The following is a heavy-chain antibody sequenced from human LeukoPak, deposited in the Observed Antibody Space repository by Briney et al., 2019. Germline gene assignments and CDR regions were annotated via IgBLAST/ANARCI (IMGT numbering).Heavy chain of an antibody. Sequence: GGSLRLSCAASGFTFDDYGLSWVRQVPGKGLEWVSGLNWNGASTGYADSVKGRFTISRDNAKNSLYLQMNSLRAEDTAVYYCAREGWAAGPVAFDIWGQGTMVTVSS. V-gene: IGHV3-20*04. CDR2: LNWNGAST. J-gene: IGHJ3*02. D-gene: IGHD3-16*01. CDR1: GFTFDDYG. CDR3: AREGWAAGPVAFDI.